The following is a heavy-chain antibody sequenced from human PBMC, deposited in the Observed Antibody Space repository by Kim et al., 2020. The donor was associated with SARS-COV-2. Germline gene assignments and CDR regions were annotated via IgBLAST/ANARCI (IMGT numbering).Heavy chain of an antibody. Sequence: SETLSLTCTVSGGSISSYYWSWIRQPPGKGLEWIGYIYYSGSTNYNPSLKSRVTISVDTSKNQFSLKLSSVTAAATAVYYCARGARQQQAKGINWFDPWGQGTLVTVSS. J-gene: IGHJ5*02. CDR3: ARGARQQQAKGINWFDP. V-gene: IGHV4-59*01. CDR1: GGSISSYY. D-gene: IGHD6-13*01. CDR2: IYYSGST.